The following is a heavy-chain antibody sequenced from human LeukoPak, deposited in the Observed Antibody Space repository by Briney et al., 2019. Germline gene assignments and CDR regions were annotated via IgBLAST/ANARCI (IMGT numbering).Heavy chain of an antibody. D-gene: IGHD2-2*01. J-gene: IGHJ4*02. Sequence: GGSLRLSCAASGFTFSSYAMSWVRQAPEKGLEWVSTISGSGGSTYYADSVKGRFTISRDNSKNTLFLQMNSLRADDTAVYYCAKGGHVTTAATFDYWGQGTLVTVSS. CDR2: ISGSGGST. CDR1: GFTFSSYA. V-gene: IGHV3-23*01. CDR3: AKGGHVTTAATFDY.